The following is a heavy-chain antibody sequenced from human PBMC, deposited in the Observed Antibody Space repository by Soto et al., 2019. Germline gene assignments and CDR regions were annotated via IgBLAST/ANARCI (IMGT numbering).Heavy chain of an antibody. Sequence: EVQLVESGGGLVQPGGSLRLSCAASGFTFSSYEMNWVRQAPGKGLAWVSYISSSGSTIYYADSVKGRFTISRDNAKNSLYLQMNSLRAEDTAVYYCARDRSGYYYGSGSLDVWGQGTTVTVSS. J-gene: IGHJ6*02. CDR1: GFTFSSYE. CDR2: ISSSGSTI. D-gene: IGHD3-10*01. V-gene: IGHV3-48*03. CDR3: ARDRSGYYYGSGSLDV.